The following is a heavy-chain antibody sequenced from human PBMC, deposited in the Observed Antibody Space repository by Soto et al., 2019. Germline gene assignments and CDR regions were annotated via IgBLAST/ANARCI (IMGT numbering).Heavy chain of an antibody. CDR1: VYTLTELS. Sequence: QVQLVQSGAEVKKPGASVKVSCKVSVYTLTELSMHWVRQAPGKGLEWMGGFDPEDGETIYAQKFQGRVTMTEDTSTDTAYMELSSLRSEDTAVYYCATVLGYCSSTSCYINWFDPWGQGTLVTVSS. CDR3: ATVLGYCSSTSCYINWFDP. V-gene: IGHV1-24*01. D-gene: IGHD2-2*02. CDR2: FDPEDGET. J-gene: IGHJ5*02.